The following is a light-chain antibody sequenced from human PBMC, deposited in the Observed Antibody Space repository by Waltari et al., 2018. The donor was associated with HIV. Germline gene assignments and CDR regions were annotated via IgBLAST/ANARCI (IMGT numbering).Light chain of an antibody. CDR3: SSYAGSNTFV. J-gene: IGLJ1*01. CDR1: RSAVGGYNS. CDR2: EVT. V-gene: IGLV2-8*01. Sequence: QSALTQPPSASGSPGQSVTIPCTGPRSAVGGYNSVSWYQQHPDKAPKLMIYEVTKRPSGVPDRFSGSKSGNTASLTISGLQAEDEADYYCSSYAGSNTFVFGTGTKVTVL.